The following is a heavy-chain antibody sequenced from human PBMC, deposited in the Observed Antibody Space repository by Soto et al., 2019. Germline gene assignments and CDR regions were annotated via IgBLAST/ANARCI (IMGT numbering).Heavy chain of an antibody. D-gene: IGHD1-26*01. CDR2: ISGSGGST. Sequence: GGSLRLSCAASGFTFSSYAMRWVRQAPVKGLEWVSAISGSGGSTYYADSVKGRFTISRDNSKNTLYLQMNSLRAEDTVVYYCASRGSGSYYDYWGQGTLVTVSS. CDR1: GFTFSSYA. J-gene: IGHJ4*02. CDR3: ASRGSGSYYDY. V-gene: IGHV3-23*01.